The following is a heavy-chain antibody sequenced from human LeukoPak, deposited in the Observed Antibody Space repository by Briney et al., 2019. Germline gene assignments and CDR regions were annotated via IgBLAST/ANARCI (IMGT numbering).Heavy chain of an antibody. CDR3: ARDGRYSSSQNWFDP. CDR2: IIPIFGTA. V-gene: IGHV1-69*06. Sequence: ASVKVSCKASGGTFSSYAISWVRQAPGQGLEWMGGIIPIFGTANYAQKFQGRVTITADKSTSTAYMELSSLRSEDTAVYYCARDGRYSSSQNWFDPWGQGTLVTVSS. CDR1: GGTFSSYA. J-gene: IGHJ5*02. D-gene: IGHD6-13*01.